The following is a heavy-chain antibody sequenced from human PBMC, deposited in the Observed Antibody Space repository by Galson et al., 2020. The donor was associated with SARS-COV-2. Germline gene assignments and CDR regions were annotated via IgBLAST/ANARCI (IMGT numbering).Heavy chain of an antibody. CDR3: ARYYDDVWGNYDSFDY. CDR1: GGSITSSSYY. D-gene: IGHD3-16*01. Sequence: ETSETLSLTCTVSGGSITSSSYYWGWIRQPPGKGLEWLASVYYSGSTYYSPSLKSRLTISVDTSKNQFSLKLSSVTAADTAVYYCARYYDDVWGNYDSFDYWGQGTLVTVSS. J-gene: IGHJ4*02. V-gene: IGHV4-39*01. CDR2: VYYSGST.